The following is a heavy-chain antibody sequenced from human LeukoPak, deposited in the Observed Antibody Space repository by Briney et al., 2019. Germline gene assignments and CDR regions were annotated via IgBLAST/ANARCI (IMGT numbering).Heavy chain of an antibody. J-gene: IGHJ6*02. CDR3: VRDGLRFQGSTIKRGYYGMDV. CDR2: LYSGDSA. D-gene: IGHD5/OR15-5a*01. Sequence: GGSLRLSCAASGFTVRSNYMNWVRQAPGKGLEWVSVLYSGDSAYYADSVKGRFTISRDSSKNTLYLQMNSLRAEDTAVYYCVRDGLRFQGSTIKRGYYGMDVWGQGTTVTVSS. CDR1: GFTVRSNY. V-gene: IGHV3-66*01.